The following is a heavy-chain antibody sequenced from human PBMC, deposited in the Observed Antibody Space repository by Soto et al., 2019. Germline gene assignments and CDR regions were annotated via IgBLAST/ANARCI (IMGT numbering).Heavy chain of an antibody. Sequence: PSQTLSLTCAICGDSVSNNGATWNCIRQSPSRGLEWLGRAYYRSRWQYDYATSVRGRITINPDTSKNQFSLHLSSVTPADTAVYYCARDPPDFNSGFDSWGQGSLVTVSS. J-gene: IGHJ4*02. CDR1: GDSVSNNGAT. CDR3: ARDPPDFNSGFDS. V-gene: IGHV6-1*01. D-gene: IGHD1-26*01. CDR2: AYYRSRWQY.